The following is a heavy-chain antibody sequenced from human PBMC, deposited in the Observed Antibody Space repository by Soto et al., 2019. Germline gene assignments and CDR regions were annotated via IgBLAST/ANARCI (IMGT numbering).Heavy chain of an antibody. J-gene: IGHJ4*02. D-gene: IGHD6-13*01. CDR1: GFTFNNYA. Sequence: DVQLLESGGGLVQPGGSLRLSCAASGFTFNNYAINWVRQSPWKGLEWVSVISGSAGSTYYAEYVKGRFTITRKNSKNKLYLQMSSMRVEDTAVYYCAKAGGAAGTVDYFDYWGQGTLVTVYS. V-gene: IGHV3-23*01. CDR2: ISGSAGST. CDR3: AKAGGAAGTVDYFDY.